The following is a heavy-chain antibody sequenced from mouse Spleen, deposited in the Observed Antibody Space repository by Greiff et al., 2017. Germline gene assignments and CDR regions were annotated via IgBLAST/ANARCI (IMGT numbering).Heavy chain of an antibody. Sequence: QVQLKQPGAELVKPGASVKMSCKASGYTFTSYWITWVKQRPGQGLEWIGDIYPGSGSTNYNEKFKSKATLTVDTSSSTAYMQLSSLTSEDSAVYYCARKSDYGNYGGAMDYWGQGTSVTVSS. CDR1: GYTFTSYW. D-gene: IGHD2-1*01. CDR2: IYPGSGST. CDR3: ARKSDYGNYGGAMDY. J-gene: IGHJ4*01. V-gene: IGHV1-55*01.